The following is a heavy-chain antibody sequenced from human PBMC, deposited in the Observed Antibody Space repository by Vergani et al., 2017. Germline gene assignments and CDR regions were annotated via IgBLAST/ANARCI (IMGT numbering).Heavy chain of an antibody. D-gene: IGHD5-24*01. J-gene: IGHJ2*01. CDR1: GFTFSSYA. CDR3: AKDGLGGWLQFWYFDL. V-gene: IGHV3-23*01. Sequence: EVQLLESGGGLVQPGGSLRLSCAASGFTFSSYAMSWVRQAPGKGLEWVSAISGSGGSTYYADSVKGRFTISRDNSKNTLYLQMNSLRAEDTAVYDCAKDGLGGWLQFWYFDLWGRGTLVTVSS. CDR2: ISGSGGST.